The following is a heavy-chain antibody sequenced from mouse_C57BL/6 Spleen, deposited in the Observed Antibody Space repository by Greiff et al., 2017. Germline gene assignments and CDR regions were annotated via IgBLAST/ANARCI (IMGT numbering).Heavy chain of an antibody. CDR2: IYPGCGST. Sequence: VKLQQPGAELVKPGASVKMSCKASGYTFTSYWITWVKQRPGQGLEWIGDIYPGCGSTNYNEKFKSKATLTVDTSSSTAYMQLSSLPSEDSAVYYCARRRGLLGAMDYWGQGTSVTVSS. J-gene: IGHJ4*01. V-gene: IGHV1-55*01. D-gene: IGHD2-10*01. CDR3: ARRRGLLGAMDY. CDR1: GYTFTSYW.